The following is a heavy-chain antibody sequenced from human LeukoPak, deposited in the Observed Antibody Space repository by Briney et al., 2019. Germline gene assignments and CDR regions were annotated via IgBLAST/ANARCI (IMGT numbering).Heavy chain of an antibody. D-gene: IGHD6-13*01. CDR3: ARVKKAAVFNRFDP. V-gene: IGHV4-34*01. CDR2: INHSGST. Sequence: SETLSLTCAVYGGSFSGYYWSWIRQPPGKGLEWIGEINHSGSTNYNPSLKSRVTISVDTSKNQFSLKLSSVTAADTAVYYCARVKKAAVFNRFDPWGQGTLVTVSS. J-gene: IGHJ5*02. CDR1: GGSFSGYY.